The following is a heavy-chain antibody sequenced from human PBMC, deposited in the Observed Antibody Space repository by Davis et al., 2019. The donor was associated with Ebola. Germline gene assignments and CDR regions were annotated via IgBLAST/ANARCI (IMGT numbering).Heavy chain of an antibody. CDR3: ARGGLRLGELSFPSDY. CDR2: INPSGGST. V-gene: IGHV1-46*01. D-gene: IGHD3-16*02. J-gene: IGHJ4*02. CDR1: GYTFTGYY. Sequence: ASVKVSCKASGYTFTGYYMHWVRQAPGQGLEWMGIINPSGGSTSYAQKFQGRVTITRDTSASTAYMELSSLRSEDTAVYYCARGGLRLGELSFPSDYWGQGTLVTVSS.